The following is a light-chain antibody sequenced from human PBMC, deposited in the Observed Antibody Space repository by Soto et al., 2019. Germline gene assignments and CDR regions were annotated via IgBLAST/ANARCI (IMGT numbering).Light chain of an antibody. Sequence: DFVMTQSPLSLPFTAGEAASISSRSVHIRLHSSGYNYLDWYLQKTGQSPQLMIYLGYHRASGVNDRFSGSESGKDFTLNISRVEAEDVGVYYCMQRLQTPWTFGQGTTVDIK. CDR3: MQRLQTPWT. CDR1: HIRLHSSGYNY. J-gene: IGKJ1*01. CDR2: LGY. V-gene: IGKV2-28*01.